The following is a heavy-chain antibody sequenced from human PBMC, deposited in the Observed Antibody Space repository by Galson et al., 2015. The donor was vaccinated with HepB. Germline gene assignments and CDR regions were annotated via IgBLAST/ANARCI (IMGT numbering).Heavy chain of an antibody. CDR3: ARDLGVGPAEYFQH. CDR1: GYTFTGYC. CDR2: IDPNSGGT. D-gene: IGHD3-16*01. V-gene: IGHV1-2*02. J-gene: IGHJ1*01. Sequence: SGKVSCKASGYTFTGYCMHWVRQAPGQGLEWMGWIDPNSGGTNYAQKFQGRVTMTRDTSISTAYMELSRLRSDDTAVYYCARDLGVGPAEYFQHWGQGTLVTVSS.